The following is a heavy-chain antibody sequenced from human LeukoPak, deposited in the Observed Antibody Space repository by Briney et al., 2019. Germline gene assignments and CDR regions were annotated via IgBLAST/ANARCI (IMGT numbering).Heavy chain of an antibody. V-gene: IGHV1-18*01. J-gene: IGHJ4*02. D-gene: IGHD3-9*01. CDR3: ARGGILSGYSR. CDR1: GYTFTSYV. CDR2: ISAYNGNT. Sequence: ASETGSSKAAGYTFTSYVISWVRQTPEQRLEWMGWISAYNGNTNYAQKLQGRVTMTTDTSTSTAYMELRSLRSDDTAVYYCARGGILSGYSRWGQGTLVTVSS.